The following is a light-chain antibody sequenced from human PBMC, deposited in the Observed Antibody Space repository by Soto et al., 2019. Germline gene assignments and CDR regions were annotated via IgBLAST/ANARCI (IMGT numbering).Light chain of an antibody. V-gene: IGKV1-5*01. CDR2: DAS. Sequence: DIQMTKSPSTLSASVGDRVTITCRASQSISSWLAWYQQKPGKAPKLLIYDASSLESGVPSRFGGSGSGTEFTLTISSLQPDDFATYYCQQYNSYTWTFGQGT. CDR3: QQYNSYTWT. CDR1: QSISSW. J-gene: IGKJ1*01.